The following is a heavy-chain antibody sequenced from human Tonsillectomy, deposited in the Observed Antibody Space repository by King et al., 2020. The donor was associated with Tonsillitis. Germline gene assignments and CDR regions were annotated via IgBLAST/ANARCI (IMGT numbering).Heavy chain of an antibody. V-gene: IGHV3-30-3*01. Sequence: VQLVESGGGVVQPGRSLRLSCAASGFKFNTYAMHWVRQAPGRGLFWVAVISSDGTSEYYSDSVKGRFTISRDNSKNTLYLQMNSLRTEDTAVYHCARDVPLNLQEGGDITVGGFDLWGQGTLVTVSS. CDR1: GFKFNTYA. CDR3: ARDVPLNLQEGGDITVGGFDL. J-gene: IGHJ5*02. D-gene: IGHD3-16*01. CDR2: ISSDGTSE.